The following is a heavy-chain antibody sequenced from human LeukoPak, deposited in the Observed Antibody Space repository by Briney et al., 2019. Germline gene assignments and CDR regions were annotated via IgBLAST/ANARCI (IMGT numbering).Heavy chain of an antibody. J-gene: IGHJ3*02. Sequence: GGSPRLSCAASGFTFSSYWMSWVRQAPGKGLEWVANIKQDGSEKYYVDSVKGRFTISRDNAKNSLYLQMNSLRAEDTAVYYCARPKLSSGWYRAFDIWGQGTMVTVSS. CDR3: ARPKLSSGWYRAFDI. CDR2: IKQDGSEK. CDR1: GFTFSSYW. V-gene: IGHV3-7*01. D-gene: IGHD6-19*01.